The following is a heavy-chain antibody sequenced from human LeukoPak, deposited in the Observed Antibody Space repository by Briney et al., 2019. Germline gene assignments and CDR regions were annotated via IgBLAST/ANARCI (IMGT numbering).Heavy chain of an antibody. D-gene: IGHD2/OR15-2a*01. V-gene: IGHV3-33*01. CDR3: ARPPQNIRYYFDY. Sequence: GGSLRLSCTASGFTFSSYGMHWVRQAPGKGLEWVAVIWYDGSNKYYADSVKGRFTISRDNSKNTLYLQMNSLRAEDTAVYYCARPPQNIRYYFDYWGQGTLVTVSS. CDR1: GFTFSSYG. CDR2: IWYDGSNK. J-gene: IGHJ4*02.